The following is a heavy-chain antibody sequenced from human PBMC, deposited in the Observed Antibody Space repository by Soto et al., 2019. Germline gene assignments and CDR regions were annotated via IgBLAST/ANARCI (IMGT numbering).Heavy chain of an antibody. CDR1: GGSFSGYY. CDR3: ATSQKGYNWNYFAH. D-gene: IGHD1-20*01. CDR2: INHSGST. Sequence: PSETLSLTCAVYGGSFSGYYWSWIRQPPGKGLEWIGEINHSGSTNYNPSLKSRVTISVDTSKNQFSLKVSGVSAADTAVYYCATSQKGYNWNYFAHWGQGALVTVSS. J-gene: IGHJ4*02. V-gene: IGHV4-34*01.